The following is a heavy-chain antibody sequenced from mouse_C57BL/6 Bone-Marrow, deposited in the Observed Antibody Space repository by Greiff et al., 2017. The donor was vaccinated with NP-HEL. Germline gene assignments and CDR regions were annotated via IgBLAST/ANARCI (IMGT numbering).Heavy chain of an antibody. Sequence: VKLMESGAELVRPGASVTLSCKASGYTFTDYEMHWVKQTPVHGLEWIGAIDPETGGTAYNQKFKGKAILTADKSSSTAYMELRSLTSEDSAVYYCTRRGYYGTLDYWGQGTTLTVSS. CDR1: GYTFTDYE. J-gene: IGHJ2*01. CDR2: IDPETGGT. V-gene: IGHV1-15*01. CDR3: TRRGYYGTLDY. D-gene: IGHD1-1*01.